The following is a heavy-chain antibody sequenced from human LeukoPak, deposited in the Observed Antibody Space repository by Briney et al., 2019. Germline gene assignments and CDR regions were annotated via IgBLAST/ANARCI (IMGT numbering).Heavy chain of an antibody. CDR1: GFTFSSYA. CDR3: AKPHSSGYYYPFDY. Sequence: GGSLRLSCAASGFTFSSYAMSWVRQAPGKGLEWVLAISGSGGSTYYADSVKDRFTISRDNSKNTLYLQMNSLRAEDTAVYYCAKPHSSGYYYPFDYWGQGTLVTVSS. V-gene: IGHV3-23*01. D-gene: IGHD3-22*01. CDR2: ISGSGGST. J-gene: IGHJ4*02.